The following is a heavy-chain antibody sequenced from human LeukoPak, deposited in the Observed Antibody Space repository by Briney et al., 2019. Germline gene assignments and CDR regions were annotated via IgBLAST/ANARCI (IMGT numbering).Heavy chain of an antibody. V-gene: IGHV4-61*02. J-gene: IGHJ4*02. CDR2: IYTSGST. Sequence: SETLSLTCTVSGGSISSGFYYWSWIRQPAGKGLEWIGRIYTSGSTNYNPSLKSRVTMSVDTSKNQFSLKLSSVTAADTAVYYCARRPYYYGSGSYYNPGNYFDYWGQGTLVTVSS. CDR3: ARRPYYYGSGSYYNPGNYFDY. D-gene: IGHD3-10*01. CDR1: GGSISSGFYY.